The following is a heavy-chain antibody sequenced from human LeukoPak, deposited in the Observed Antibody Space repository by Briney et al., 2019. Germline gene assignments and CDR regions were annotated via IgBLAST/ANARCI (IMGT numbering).Heavy chain of an antibody. CDR2: IYPSDSDT. D-gene: IGHD2-2*01. Sequence: GESLKISCKGSGYSFTNYWIAWVRQMPGKGLEWMGIIYPSDSDTRYSPSCQGQVTMSADKSISTAYLQWSSLKASDTAMYYCARTMCSRTSCPLGPWGQGTLVTVPS. J-gene: IGHJ4*02. V-gene: IGHV5-51*01. CDR1: GYSFTNYW. CDR3: ARTMCSRTSCPLGP.